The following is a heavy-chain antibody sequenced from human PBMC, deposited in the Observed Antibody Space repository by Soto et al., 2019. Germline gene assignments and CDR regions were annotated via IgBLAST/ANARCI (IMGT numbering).Heavy chain of an antibody. D-gene: IGHD1-26*01. J-gene: IGHJ4*02. Sequence: QVQLQESGPGLVKPSETLSLTCTVSGGSISSYYWSWIRQPPGKGLEWIGHIYDSGTANYNPSLXSXXTISVDTSKNPSSLNLSSVTAADTAMDYCYGSGGNWGQGTLVTVSS. V-gene: IGHV4-59*01. CDR2: IYDSGTA. CDR3: YGSGGN. CDR1: GGSISSYY.